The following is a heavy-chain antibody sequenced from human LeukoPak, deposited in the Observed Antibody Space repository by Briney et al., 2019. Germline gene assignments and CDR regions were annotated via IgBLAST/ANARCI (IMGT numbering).Heavy chain of an antibody. CDR3: AREDYDSSGYYYFRYYFDY. CDR2: IYTSGST. D-gene: IGHD3-22*01. Sequence: SQTLSLTCTVSGGSISSGSYYWSWIRQPAGKGLEWIGRIYTSGSTNYNPSLKSRVTISVDTSKNQFSLKLSSVTAVDTAVYYCAREDYDSSGYYYFRYYFDYWGQGTLVTVSS. CDR1: GGSISSGSYY. J-gene: IGHJ4*02. V-gene: IGHV4-61*02.